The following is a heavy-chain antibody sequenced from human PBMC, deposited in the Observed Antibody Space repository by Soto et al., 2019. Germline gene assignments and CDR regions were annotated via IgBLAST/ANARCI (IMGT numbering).Heavy chain of an antibody. V-gene: IGHV6-1*01. CDR3: ARAVLRFLEWLINWFDP. Sequence: SQTLSLTCAISGDSVSSNSAAWNWIRQSPSRGLEWLGRTYYRSKWYNDYAVSLKSRITINPDTSKNQFSLQLNSVTPEDTAVYYCARAVLRFLEWLINWFDPWGQGTLVTVSS. CDR2: TYYRSKWYN. D-gene: IGHD3-3*01. J-gene: IGHJ5*02. CDR1: GDSVSSNSAA.